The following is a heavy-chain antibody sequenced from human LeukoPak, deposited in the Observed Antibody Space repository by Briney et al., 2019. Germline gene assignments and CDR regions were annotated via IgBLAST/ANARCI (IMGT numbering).Heavy chain of an antibody. Sequence: GGSLRLSCAASGFTFSSYAMHWVRQAPGKGLERVAVISYDGSNKYYADSVKGRFTISRDNSKNTLYLQMNSLRAEDTAVYYCARVRGRDGYNHIDYWGQGTLVTVSS. CDR2: ISYDGSNK. CDR1: GFTFSSYA. D-gene: IGHD5-24*01. CDR3: ARVRGRDGYNHIDY. V-gene: IGHV3-30-3*01. J-gene: IGHJ4*02.